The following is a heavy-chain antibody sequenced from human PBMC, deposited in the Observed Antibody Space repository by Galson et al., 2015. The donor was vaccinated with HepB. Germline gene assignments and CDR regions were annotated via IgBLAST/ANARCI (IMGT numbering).Heavy chain of an antibody. D-gene: IGHD6-13*01. CDR3: TRLADLSGYSSS. V-gene: IGHV3-73*01. CDR2: IRSKASNYAT. J-gene: IGHJ4*02. CDR1: GFTFSGSA. Sequence: SLRLSCAASGFTFSGSAIHWVRQTSGKGLEWVGRIRSKASNYATAYTASLKGRFTISRDDTKNTAYLHMRSLRTEDTAVYYGTRLADLSGYSSSWGQGTLVTVSS.